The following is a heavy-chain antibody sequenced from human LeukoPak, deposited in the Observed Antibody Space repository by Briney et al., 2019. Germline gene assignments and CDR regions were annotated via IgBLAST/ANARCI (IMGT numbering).Heavy chain of an antibody. CDR3: GTLLSNGPFDY. V-gene: IGHV1-2*02. CDR1: GYTFTGYY. Sequence: ASVKVSCKASGYTFTGYYMHWVRQAPGQGLEWMGYIYPNSGATKYAQKFQGRVTMTRDTSISTAYMELSGLRSDDAAVYYCGTLLSNGPFDYWGQGSLVTVSS. CDR2: IYPNSGAT. J-gene: IGHJ4*02.